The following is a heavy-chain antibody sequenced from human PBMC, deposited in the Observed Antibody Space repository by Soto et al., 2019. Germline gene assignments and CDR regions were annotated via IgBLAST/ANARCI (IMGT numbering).Heavy chain of an antibody. CDR2: IYYSGST. V-gene: IGHV4-59*01. CDR1: GGSISGYY. Sequence: PSETLSLTCTVSGGSISGYYWSWIRQTPGKGLEWIGYIYYSGSTNYNPSLRSRVTISVNTSKNQFSLRLTSVTAADTAVYYCARVTRGAAARPKDFDSWGRGILVTVSS. D-gene: IGHD6-6*01. CDR3: ARVTRGAAARPKDFDS. J-gene: IGHJ4*02.